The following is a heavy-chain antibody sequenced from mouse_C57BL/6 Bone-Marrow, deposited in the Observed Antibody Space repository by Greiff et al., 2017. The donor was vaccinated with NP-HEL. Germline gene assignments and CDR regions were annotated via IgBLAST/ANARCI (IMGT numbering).Heavy chain of an antibody. V-gene: IGHV7-1*01. Sequence: EVKVVESGGGLVQSGRSLRLSCATSGFTFSDFYMELVRQAPGKGLEWIAARRNKANDYTTAYSASVQGRFIVSRDTSQSILYLQMNALRAEDTAIYYCARDAYGYSFMDYWGQGTSVTVSS. CDR1: GFTFSDFY. J-gene: IGHJ4*01. CDR3: ARDAYGYSFMDY. CDR2: RRNKANDYTT. D-gene: IGHD2-2*01.